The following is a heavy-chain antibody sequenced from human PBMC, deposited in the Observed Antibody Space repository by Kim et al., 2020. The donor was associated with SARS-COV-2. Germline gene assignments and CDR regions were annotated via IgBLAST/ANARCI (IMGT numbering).Heavy chain of an antibody. CDR3: AREDVAEYGMDV. V-gene: IGHV1-3*01. CDR2: INAGNGNT. CDR1: GYTFTSYA. J-gene: IGHJ6*02. D-gene: IGHD2-15*01. Sequence: ASVKVSCKASGYTFTSYAMHWVRQAPGQRLEWMGWINAGNGNTKYSQKFQGRVTITRDTSASTAYMELSSLRSEDTAVYYCAREDVAEYGMDVWGQGTTVTVSS.